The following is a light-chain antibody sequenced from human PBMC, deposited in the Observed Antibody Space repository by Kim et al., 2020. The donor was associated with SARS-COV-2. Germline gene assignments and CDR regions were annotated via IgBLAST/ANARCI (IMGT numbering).Light chain of an antibody. CDR2: AAS. J-gene: IGKJ2*02. CDR3: LQLNTYPRT. Sequence: DIQLTQSPSFLSASVGDRVTITCRASQGISSYLAWYQQKPGKAPKLLIYAASTLQSGVPSRFSGSGSGTEFTLTISSLQPEDFATYYCLQLNTYPRTFGQGTKLEI. CDR1: QGISSY. V-gene: IGKV1-9*01.